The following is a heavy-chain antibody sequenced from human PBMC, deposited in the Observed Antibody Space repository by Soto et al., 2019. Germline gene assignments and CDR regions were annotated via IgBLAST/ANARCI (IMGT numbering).Heavy chain of an antibody. D-gene: IGHD4-17*01. CDR1: GYTFTSYG. CDR3: ARPELYDYGERYFQH. J-gene: IGHJ1*01. CDR2: ISAYNGNT. V-gene: IGHV1-18*01. Sequence: QVQLVQSGAEVKKPGASVKVSCKASGYTFTSYGISWVRQAPGQGLEWMGWISAYNGNTNYAQKLQGRVTTTASTPPSTAYMELRSLRSDDTAVYYCARPELYDYGERYFQHWGQGTLVTVSS.